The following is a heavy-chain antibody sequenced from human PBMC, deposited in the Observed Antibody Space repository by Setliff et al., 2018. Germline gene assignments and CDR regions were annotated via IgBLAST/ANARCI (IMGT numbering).Heavy chain of an antibody. V-gene: IGHV3-21*04. CDR1: GFTFSGYS. J-gene: IGHJ6*03. Sequence: GSLRLSRAASGFTFSGYSMNWVRQAPGKGLEWVSTISSSSSYTNYADSVKGRFTISRDNAKNSLYLQMNSLRAEDTAVYYCARDSVTMVRGVIRSYYYYYMDVWGKGTTVTVSS. D-gene: IGHD3-10*01. CDR3: ARDSVTMVRGVIRSYYYYYMDV. CDR2: ISSSSSYT.